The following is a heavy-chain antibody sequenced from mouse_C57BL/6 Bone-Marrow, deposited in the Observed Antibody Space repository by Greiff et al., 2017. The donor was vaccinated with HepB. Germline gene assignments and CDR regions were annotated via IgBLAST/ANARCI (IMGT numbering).Heavy chain of an antibody. CDR3: TRGTVVATHYFDY. Sequence: VQLKQSGAELVRPGASVKLSCTASGFNIKDDYMHWVKQRPEQGLEWIGWIDPENGDTEYASKFQGKATITADTSSNTAYLQLSSLTSEDTAVYYCTRGTVVATHYFDYWGQGTTLTVSA. J-gene: IGHJ2*01. CDR2: IDPENGDT. D-gene: IGHD1-1*01. CDR1: GFNIKDDY. V-gene: IGHV14-4*01.